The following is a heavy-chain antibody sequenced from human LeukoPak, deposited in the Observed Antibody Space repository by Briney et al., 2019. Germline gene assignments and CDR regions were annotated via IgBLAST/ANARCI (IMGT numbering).Heavy chain of an antibody. CDR1: GFTFSSYA. D-gene: IGHD3-22*01. Sequence: PGGSLRLSCAASGFTFSSYAMHWVRQAPGKGLEWVAVIWNDGSNKYYADSVKGRFTISRDNSKNTVYLQMNSLRAEDTAVYYCARGDSSAFDIWGQGTMVTVSS. J-gene: IGHJ3*02. V-gene: IGHV3-30*04. CDR3: ARGDSSAFDI. CDR2: IWNDGSNK.